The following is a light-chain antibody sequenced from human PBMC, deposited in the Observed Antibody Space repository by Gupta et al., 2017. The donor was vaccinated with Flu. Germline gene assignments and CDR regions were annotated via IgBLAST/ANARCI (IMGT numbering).Light chain of an antibody. V-gene: IGKV1-5*03. CDR2: KAS. J-gene: IGKJ2*01. CDR1: EGIVNW. Sequence: DIHMTQSPSSLSAYVGDTVTITCRASEGIVNWLAWYQQKPGKGPKLLIYKASALQDGVPSRFSGSVSGTEFTLTISSLQPDDFATYSCQQYHVYPHTFGRGTKLE. CDR3: QQYHVYPHT.